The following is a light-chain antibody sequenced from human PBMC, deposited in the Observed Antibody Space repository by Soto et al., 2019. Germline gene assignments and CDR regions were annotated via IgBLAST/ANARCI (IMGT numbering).Light chain of an antibody. CDR1: SSNIGNNA. V-gene: IGLV1-36*01. Sequence: QSVLTQPPSVSEAPRQRATISCSGSSSNIGNNAVNWYQQFPGQAPKIVIYYDDLLTSGVSDRFSGSKSGISASLAISDLQSDDEADYYCAAWDDNLNAYVFGPGTKLTVL. CDR2: YDD. J-gene: IGLJ1*01. CDR3: AAWDDNLNAYV.